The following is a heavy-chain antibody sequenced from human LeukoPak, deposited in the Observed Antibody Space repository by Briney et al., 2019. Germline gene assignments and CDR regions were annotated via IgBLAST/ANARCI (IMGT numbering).Heavy chain of an antibody. Sequence: SETLSLTCSVSGDSISYFYWSWIRQAAGKGLEWIGRIYSRGSADYNASLKSRVTMSVDTSKNQFSLKLSSVTAADTAVYYCASFYCSGGSCYQYFSYYYMDVWGKGTTVTISS. CDR1: GDSISYFY. CDR2: IYSRGSA. CDR3: ASFYCSGGSCYQYFSYYYMDV. V-gene: IGHV4-4*07. D-gene: IGHD2-15*01. J-gene: IGHJ6*03.